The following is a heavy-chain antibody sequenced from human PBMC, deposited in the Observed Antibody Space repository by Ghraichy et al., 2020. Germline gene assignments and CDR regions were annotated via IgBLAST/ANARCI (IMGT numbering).Heavy chain of an antibody. J-gene: IGHJ3*02. CDR3: ARDRDAFDI. V-gene: IGHV3-33*01. CDR2: IWYDGSNK. CDR1: GFTFSSYG. Sequence: GGSLRLSCAASGFTFSSYGMHWVRQAPGKGLEWLAVIWYDGSNKYYADSVKGRFTISRDNSKNTLYLQMNSLRAEDTAVYYCARDRDAFDIWGQGTMVTVSS.